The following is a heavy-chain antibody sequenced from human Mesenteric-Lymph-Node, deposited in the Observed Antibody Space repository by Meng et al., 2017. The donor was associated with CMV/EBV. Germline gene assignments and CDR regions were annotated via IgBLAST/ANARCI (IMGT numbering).Heavy chain of an antibody. CDR1: FTFSSFA. Sequence: FTFSSFAMGWVHQAPGKGLEWVSAIGGSGARTYYADSVKGRFTISRDNSKNTLYLQMNNLRADDAAIYYCAKGLPVTGTIGDAFDIWGQGTLVTVSS. D-gene: IGHD6-13*01. CDR3: AKGLPVTGTIGDAFDI. V-gene: IGHV3-23*01. J-gene: IGHJ3*02. CDR2: IGGSGART.